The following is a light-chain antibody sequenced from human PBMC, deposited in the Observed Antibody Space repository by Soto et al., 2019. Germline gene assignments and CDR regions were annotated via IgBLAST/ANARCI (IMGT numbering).Light chain of an antibody. CDR1: SSNIGAGFD. V-gene: IGLV1-47*01. Sequence: QSVLTQPPSVSGAPGQRVTISCTGSSSNIGAGFDVHWYHQIAGTAPKLLIYRNNQRPSGVPDRFSGSKSGTSASLAISGLRSEDEADYYCAAWDDSLSGPNWVFGGGTKLTVL. CDR3: AAWDDSLSGPNWV. J-gene: IGLJ3*02. CDR2: RNN.